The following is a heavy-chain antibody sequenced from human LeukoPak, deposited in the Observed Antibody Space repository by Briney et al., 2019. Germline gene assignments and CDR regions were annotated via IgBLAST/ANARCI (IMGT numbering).Heavy chain of an antibody. CDR2: INHSGST. Sequence: PSETLSLTRAVYGGSFSGYYWTWTRQPPEKGLEWIGEINHSGSTNYNPSLNSRVTISVDTSKNQFSLKLSSVTAADTAVYYCAREGQDVDIVATISRRLGAFDIWGQGTMVTVSS. CDR3: AREGQDVDIVATISRRLGAFDI. J-gene: IGHJ3*02. D-gene: IGHD5-12*01. CDR1: GGSFSGYY. V-gene: IGHV4-34*01.